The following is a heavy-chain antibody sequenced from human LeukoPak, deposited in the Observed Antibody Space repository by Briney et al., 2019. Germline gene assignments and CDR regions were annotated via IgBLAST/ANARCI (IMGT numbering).Heavy chain of an antibody. D-gene: IGHD3-16*01. Sequence: SETLSLTCTVSGDSISSSDYYWAWIRQPPGKGLEWIGNIYYNGNTYYNSSLKSRVTISIDTSKKQFSLRLNAVTAADTAVFYCARLRVPGYFGYWGQGTLVTVSS. CDR3: ARLRVPGYFGY. J-gene: IGHJ4*03. CDR1: GDSISSSDYY. V-gene: IGHV4-39*07. CDR2: IYYNGNT.